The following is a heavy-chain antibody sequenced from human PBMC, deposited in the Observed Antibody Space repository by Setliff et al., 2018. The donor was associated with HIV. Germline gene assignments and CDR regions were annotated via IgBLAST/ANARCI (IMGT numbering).Heavy chain of an antibody. J-gene: IGHJ4*02. V-gene: IGHV4-38-2*01. D-gene: IGHD5-18*01. CDR1: GYSIRSGYY. CDR2: VYHSGST. CDR3: ARLAPAMVYELDY. Sequence: PSETLSLTCVVSGYSIRSGYYWGWIRQTPGEGRGWIVSVYHSGSTYYNPSLTSRITISIDTSKNHFSLRLTSVTAADTAVYYCARLAPAMVYELDYWGPGMLVTVSS.